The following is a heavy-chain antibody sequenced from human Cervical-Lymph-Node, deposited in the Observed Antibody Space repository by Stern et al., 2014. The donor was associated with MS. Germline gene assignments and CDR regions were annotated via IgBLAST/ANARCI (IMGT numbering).Heavy chain of an antibody. V-gene: IGHV1-2*02. Sequence: QVQLVQSGAAVKQTGASVKVSCKASGYIFTGYYIHWVRQAPGQGLEWMGWVDPDSGDTNYAQKFQGRVTMTRDASINTAYMELSRVTFDDTAVYYCASQDRIVAYFDYWGQGTLVTVSS. CDR2: VDPDSGDT. J-gene: IGHJ4*02. CDR1: GYIFTGYY. D-gene: IGHD2-21*01. CDR3: ASQDRIVAYFDY.